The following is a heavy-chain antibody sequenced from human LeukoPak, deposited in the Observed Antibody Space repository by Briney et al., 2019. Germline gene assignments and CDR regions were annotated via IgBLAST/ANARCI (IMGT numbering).Heavy chain of an antibody. V-gene: IGHV1-69*04. CDR3: ARRYLGYCSSTSCYSYYYYGMDV. D-gene: IGHD2-2*02. CDR1: GYTFTSYG. Sequence: SVKVSCKASGYTFTSYGIRWVRPAPGQGLAWMGRIIPILGIANYAQKFQGRVTITADKSTSTAYMELSSLRSEDTAVYYCARRYLGYCSSTSCYSYYYYGMDVWGQGTTVTVSS. J-gene: IGHJ6*02. CDR2: IIPILGIA.